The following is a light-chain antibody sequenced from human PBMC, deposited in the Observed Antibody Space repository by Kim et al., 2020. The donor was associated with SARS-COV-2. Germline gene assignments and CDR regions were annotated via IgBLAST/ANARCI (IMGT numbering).Light chain of an antibody. CDR3: QQYNNWPSE. CDR2: GAS. V-gene: IGKV3-15*01. Sequence: EIVMTQSPATLSVSPGERATLSCRASQSVSSNLAWYQQKPGQAPRLLIYGASTRATDIPVRFSGSGSGTEFTLTISSLQSEDFGVYFCQQYNNWPSEFGPGTKVDIK. J-gene: IGKJ1*01. CDR1: QSVSSN.